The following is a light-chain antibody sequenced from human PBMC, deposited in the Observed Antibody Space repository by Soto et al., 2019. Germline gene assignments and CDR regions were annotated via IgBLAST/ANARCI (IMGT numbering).Light chain of an antibody. Sequence: DIQLTQSPSFLSASVGDRVTITCRASQSISSYLNWYQQKPGKAPKLLIYAASSLQSGVPSRFSGSGSGTDFTLSISSLQPEDSASYFCQQTDDFPLTFGGGTKVDIK. CDR2: AAS. V-gene: IGKV1-39*01. CDR3: QQTDDFPLT. J-gene: IGKJ4*02. CDR1: QSISSY.